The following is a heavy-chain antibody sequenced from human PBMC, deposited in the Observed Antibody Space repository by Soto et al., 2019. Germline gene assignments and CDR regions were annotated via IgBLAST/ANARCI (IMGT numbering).Heavy chain of an antibody. D-gene: IGHD7-27*01. CDR2: IYYSGTT. V-gene: IGHV4-39*01. J-gene: IGHJ4*02. CDR3: ARHGPTWVAQVLYFDY. Sequence: QLQLQESGPRLVKPSETLSLTCTVSVGSITSSHYYLGWIRQPPGKGLEWIGPIYYSGTTSYHPYLKSRVTISADTSKNQFSLRLRSVTAADTAVYYCARHGPTWVAQVLYFDYWGQGALVTVSS. CDR1: VGSITSSHYY.